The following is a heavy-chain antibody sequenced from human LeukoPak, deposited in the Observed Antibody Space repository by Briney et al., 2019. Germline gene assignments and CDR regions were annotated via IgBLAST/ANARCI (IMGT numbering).Heavy chain of an antibody. V-gene: IGHV4-59*08. CDR1: GGSISSYY. CDR2: IYYSGST. CDR3: ARGGIAAAGTRSQDAFDI. D-gene: IGHD6-13*01. Sequence: PSETLSLTCTVSGGSISSYYWSWIRQPPGKGLEWIGYIYYSGSTNYNPSLKSRVTISVDTSKNQFSLKLSSVTAADTAVYYCARGGIAAAGTRSQDAFDIWGQGTMVTVSS. J-gene: IGHJ3*02.